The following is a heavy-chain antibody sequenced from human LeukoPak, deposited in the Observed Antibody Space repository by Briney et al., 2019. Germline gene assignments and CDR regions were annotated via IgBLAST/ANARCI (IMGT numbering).Heavy chain of an antibody. J-gene: IGHJ3*02. CDR1: GGSISSYY. D-gene: IGHD3-3*01. Sequence: PSETLSLTCTVSGGSISSYYWSWIRQPPGKGLEWIGYIYYSGSTKYKPSLKSRVTISVDTSKNQFSLKLSSVTAADTAVYYCERGRFLDAFDIWGQGTMVTVSS. CDR2: IYYSGST. V-gene: IGHV4-59*01. CDR3: ERGRFLDAFDI.